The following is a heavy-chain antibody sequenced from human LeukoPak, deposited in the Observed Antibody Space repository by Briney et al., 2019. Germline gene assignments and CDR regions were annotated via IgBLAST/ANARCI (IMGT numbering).Heavy chain of an antibody. CDR3: ASIDYGDPTGWFDP. CDR2: IYHSGST. J-gene: IGHJ5*02. Sequence: PSETLSLTCAVSGGSISSSNWWSWVRQPPGKGLEWIGEIYHSGSTNYNPSLKSRVTISVDKSKNQFSLKLSSVTAAGTAVYYCASIDYGDPTGWFDPWGQGTLVTVSS. V-gene: IGHV4-4*02. D-gene: IGHD4-17*01. CDR1: GGSISSSNW.